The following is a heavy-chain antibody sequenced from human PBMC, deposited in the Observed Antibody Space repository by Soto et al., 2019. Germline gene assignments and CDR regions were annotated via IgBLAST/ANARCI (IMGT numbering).Heavy chain of an antibody. V-gene: IGHV4-34*01. CDR1: GGSFSGYY. CDR3: ARGKTAGFYYYYGMDV. J-gene: IGHJ6*02. Sequence: SEPLSLTCAVYGGSFSGYYWSWIRHPPGKGLEWIGEINHSGSTNYNPSLKSRVTISVDTSKNQFSLKLSSVTAADTAVYYCARGKTAGFYYYYGMDVWGQGTTVTVS. D-gene: IGHD6-13*01. CDR2: INHSGST.